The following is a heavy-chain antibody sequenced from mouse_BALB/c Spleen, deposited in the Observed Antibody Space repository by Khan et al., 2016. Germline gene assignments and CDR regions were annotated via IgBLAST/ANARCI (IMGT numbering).Heavy chain of an antibody. D-gene: IGHD1-1*01. CDR2: ILLGSGST. J-gene: IGHJ2*01. CDR3: ARGSTLFDY. V-gene: IGHV1-9*01. CDR1: GYTFSSYW. Sequence: QVQLKQSGAELMKPGASVKISCKATGYTFSSYWTEWVKQRPGHGLEWIGDILLGSGSTNYNEKFKGKATFTADTSSNTAYMQLSSLTSEDSAVYYCARGSTLFDYWCQGTTLTVSS.